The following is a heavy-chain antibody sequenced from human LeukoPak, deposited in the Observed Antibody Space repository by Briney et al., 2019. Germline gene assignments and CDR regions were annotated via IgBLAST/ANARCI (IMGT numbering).Heavy chain of an antibody. CDR2: ISGSGGST. CDR3: AKVRGTDLVVVVAATPYYYYGMDV. J-gene: IGHJ6*02. Sequence: PGGSLRLSCAASGFTFSSYAMSWVRQAPGKGLEWASAISGSGGSTYYADSVKGRFTISRDNSKNTLYLQMNSLRAEDTAVYYCAKVRGTDLVVVVAATPYYYYGMDVWGQGTTVTVSS. D-gene: IGHD2-15*01. V-gene: IGHV3-23*01. CDR1: GFTFSSYA.